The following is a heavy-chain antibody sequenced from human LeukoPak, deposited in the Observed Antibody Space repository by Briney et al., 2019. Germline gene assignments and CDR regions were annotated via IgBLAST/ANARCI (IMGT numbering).Heavy chain of an antibody. CDR2: INAGNGNT. V-gene: IGHV1-3*01. CDR3: ASGIAARPGYYYYYMDV. CDR1: GYTFTSYA. J-gene: IGHJ6*03. Sequence: ASVKVSCKASGYTFTSYAMHWVRQAPGQRLEWMGWINAGNGNTNYAQKLQGRVTMTTDTSTSTAYMELRSLRSDDTAVYYCASGIAARPGYYYYYMDVWGKGTTVTVSS. D-gene: IGHD6-6*01.